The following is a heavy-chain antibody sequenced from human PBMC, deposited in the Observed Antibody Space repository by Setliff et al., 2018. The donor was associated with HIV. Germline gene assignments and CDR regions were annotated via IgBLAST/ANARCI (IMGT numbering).Heavy chain of an antibody. CDR2: INTNTGNP. V-gene: IGHV7-4-1*02. CDR3: ARDGGQFGELLGVNY. Sequence: GSSVKVSCKASGYTFTSYAMNWVRQAPGQGLEWMGWINTNTGNPTYAQCFTGRFVFSLDTSVSTAYLQISSLRAEDTAVYYCARDGGQFGELLGVNYWGQGTTVTVSS. D-gene: IGHD3-10*01. J-gene: IGHJ6*02. CDR1: GYTFTSYA.